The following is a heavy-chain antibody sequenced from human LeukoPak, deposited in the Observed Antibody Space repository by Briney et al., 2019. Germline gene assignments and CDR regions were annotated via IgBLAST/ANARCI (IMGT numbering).Heavy chain of an antibody. J-gene: IGHJ5*02. CDR3: ARAGNYYGRHTNWFDP. D-gene: IGHD3-10*01. Sequence: PGGSLRLSCAASGFTFSSYGMSWVRQAPGKGLEWVSSISSGTSYIYYADSVKGRFTISRDNAKNSLYLQMNSLRAEDTAVYYCARAGNYYGRHTNWFDPWGQGTLVTVSS. CDR1: GFTFSSYG. CDR2: ISSGTSYI. V-gene: IGHV3-21*01.